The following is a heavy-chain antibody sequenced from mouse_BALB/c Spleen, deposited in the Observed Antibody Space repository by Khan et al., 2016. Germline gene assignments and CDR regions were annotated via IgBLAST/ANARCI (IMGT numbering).Heavy chain of an antibody. CDR3: ARMGGSYAMDY. J-gene: IGHJ4*01. V-gene: IGHV5-17*02. CDR2: ISSGSTNI. Sequence: EVELVESGGDLVQPGGSRKLSCAASGFTFSGFGMHWVRQAPEKGLEWVAYISSGSTNIYYADTVKGRFTISRDNPKNTLCLQMTSLRSEDTAMYYCARMGGSYAMDYWGQGTSVTVSS. CDR1: GFTFSGFG.